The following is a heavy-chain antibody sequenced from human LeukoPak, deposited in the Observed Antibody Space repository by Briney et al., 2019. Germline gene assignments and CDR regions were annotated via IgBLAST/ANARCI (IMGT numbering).Heavy chain of an antibody. CDR2: FNWNGAST. V-gene: IGHV3-20*03. CDR3: ARHGGIAVASNWFDP. J-gene: IGHJ5*02. D-gene: IGHD6-19*01. CDR1: GFTFDDYG. Sequence: GGPLRLSVAAFGFTFDDYGLSWVRKAPGRGLKWVSDFNWNGASTGYGDSLKGRFTISRDNAKNSLYLQMNSLRAEDTAFYYCARHGGIAVASNWFDPWGQGTLVTVSS.